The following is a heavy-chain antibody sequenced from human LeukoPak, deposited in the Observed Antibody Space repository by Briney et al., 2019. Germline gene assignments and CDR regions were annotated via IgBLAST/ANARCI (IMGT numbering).Heavy chain of an antibody. D-gene: IGHD6-13*01. V-gene: IGHV1-8*01. CDR1: GYTFTSYD. CDR2: MNPNSGNT. CDR3: ARAFGRRSSWYNY. J-gene: IGHJ4*02. Sequence: ASVKVSRKASGYTFTSYDINWVRQATGQGLEWMGWMNPNSGNTGYAQKFQGRVTMTRNTSISTAYMELSSLRSEDTAVYYRARAFGRRSSWYNYWGQGTLVTVSS.